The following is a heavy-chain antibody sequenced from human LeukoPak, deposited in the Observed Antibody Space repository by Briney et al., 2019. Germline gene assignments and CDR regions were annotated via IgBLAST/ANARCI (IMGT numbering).Heavy chain of an antibody. CDR1: GGSISPYY. V-gene: IGHV4-59*12. J-gene: IGHJ4*02. D-gene: IGHD6-13*01. CDR2: INHSGST. CDR3: ARDIAAGAYFDY. Sequence: SETLSLTCTVSGGSISPYYWSWIRLPPGKGLEWIGEINHSGSTYYNPSLKSRVTISVDTSKNQFSLKLSSVTAADTAVYYCARDIAAGAYFDYWGQGTLVTVSS.